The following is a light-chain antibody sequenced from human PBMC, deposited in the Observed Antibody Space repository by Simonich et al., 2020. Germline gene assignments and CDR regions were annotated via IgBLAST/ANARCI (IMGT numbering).Light chain of an antibody. CDR2: GAS. CDR1: QSVSSN. J-gene: IGKJ2*01. Sequence: EIVMTQSPATLSVSPGERAPLPCRASQSVSSNLAWYQQKPGQAPRRLIYGASTRATGIPARFGGSGSGTEFTLTISSLQSEDFAVYYCQQYNNWPPNTFGQGTKLEIK. V-gene: IGKV3-15*01. CDR3: QQYNNWPPNT.